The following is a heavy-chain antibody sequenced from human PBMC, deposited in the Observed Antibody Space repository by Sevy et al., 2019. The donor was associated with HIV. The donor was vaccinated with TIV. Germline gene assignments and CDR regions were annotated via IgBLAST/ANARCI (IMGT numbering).Heavy chain of an antibody. CDR3: ARDGVDGGPKLYN. Sequence: GGSLRLSCVASGFTVSDNYMSWVRQAPGKGLEWVSIMYRAAITHYGDSVQGRFTMSRDNSKNTVYLEMSNLGAEDTAIYYCARDGVDGGPKLYNWGQGALVTVSS. D-gene: IGHD3-3*01. CDR2: MYRAAIT. CDR1: GFTVSDNY. J-gene: IGHJ4*02. V-gene: IGHV3-53*01.